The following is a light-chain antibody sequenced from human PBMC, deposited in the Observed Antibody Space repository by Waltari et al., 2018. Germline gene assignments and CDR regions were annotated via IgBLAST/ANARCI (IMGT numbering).Light chain of an antibody. CDR1: SGHSRNI. J-gene: IGLJ3*02. Sequence: QLVLTQSPSASASLGASVKLTCTLSSGHSRNIVAWHQQQPEQGPRYLMKVNSDGSNSKGDEIPDRYSGSSSGTQRYLTFASLQSEDEADYYCQTGGHGTWVFGGGTKLTVL. CDR3: QTGGHGTWV. CDR2: VNSDGSN. V-gene: IGLV4-69*01.